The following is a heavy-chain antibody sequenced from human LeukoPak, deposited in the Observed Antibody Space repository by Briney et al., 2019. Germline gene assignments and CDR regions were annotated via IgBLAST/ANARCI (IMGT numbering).Heavy chain of an antibody. J-gene: IGHJ6*02. D-gene: IGHD1/OR15-1a*01. CDR1: GYTFTGYC. CDR3: ARNKIRAHYSYYGMDV. CDR2: INPNSGGT. Sequence: ASVKVSCKASGYTFTGYCMHWVRQAPGQGLEWMGWINPNSGGTNYAQKFQGRVTMTRDTSISTAYMELSRLRSDDTAVYYCARNKIRAHYSYYGMDVWGQGTTVTVSS. V-gene: IGHV1-2*02.